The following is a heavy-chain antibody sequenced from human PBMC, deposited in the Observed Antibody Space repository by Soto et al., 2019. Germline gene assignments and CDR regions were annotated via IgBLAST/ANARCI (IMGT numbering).Heavy chain of an antibody. CDR1: GYIFTSDG. Sequence: QIQLVQSGAEVKKPGASVKVSCKASGYIFTSDGISWVRQAPGQGLEWMGWISTYNGNPNYAQKLQGRVTMTTNTSTTTASLELRSLTSDDTAVYYCARGRTRALDYWGQGTPVIVSS. V-gene: IGHV1-18*01. CDR2: ISTYNGNP. J-gene: IGHJ4*02. CDR3: ARGRTRALDY. D-gene: IGHD1-7*01.